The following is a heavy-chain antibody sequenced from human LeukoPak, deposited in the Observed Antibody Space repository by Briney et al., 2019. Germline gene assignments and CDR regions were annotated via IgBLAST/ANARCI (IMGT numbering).Heavy chain of an antibody. J-gene: IGHJ5*02. V-gene: IGHV4-39*01. D-gene: IGHD4-11*01. CDR1: GGSISTSSYD. CDR3: ASSSTVPNWFGP. Sequence: SETLSLTCIVSGGSISTSSYDWGWIRQPPGKGLEWIGSIYYNGITYYKPSLKSRVTISVDTSKNQFSLKLTSVTAADTAVYYCASSSTVPNWFGPWGQGTLVTVSS. CDR2: IYYNGIT.